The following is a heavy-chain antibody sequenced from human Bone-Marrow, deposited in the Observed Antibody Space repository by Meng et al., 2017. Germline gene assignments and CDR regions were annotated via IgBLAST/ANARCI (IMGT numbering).Heavy chain of an antibody. CDR2: INHSGST. J-gene: IGHJ5*02. CDR1: GGSFSGYY. Sequence: QVQLQQWGAGLLKPSETLSLTCAVYGGSFSGYYWSWIRQPPGKGLEWIGEINHSGSTNYNPSLKGRVTISVDTSKNQFSLKLSSVTAADTAVYYCARGVVRNWNYLPWGQGTLVTVSS. V-gene: IGHV4-34*01. D-gene: IGHD1-7*01. CDR3: ARGVVRNWNYLP.